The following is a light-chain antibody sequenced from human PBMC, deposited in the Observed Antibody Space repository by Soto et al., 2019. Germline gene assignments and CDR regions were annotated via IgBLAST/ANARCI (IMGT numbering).Light chain of an antibody. CDR3: QQYNSYPYT. Sequence: DIQITQSPSTLSASVGDRVTITCRASQSISSWLAWYQQKPGKAPKLLIYDASSWESGVPSRFSGSGSGTEFTLTISSLQPDDFATYYCQQYNSYPYTFGQGTKLEIK. CDR1: QSISSW. CDR2: DAS. J-gene: IGKJ2*01. V-gene: IGKV1-5*01.